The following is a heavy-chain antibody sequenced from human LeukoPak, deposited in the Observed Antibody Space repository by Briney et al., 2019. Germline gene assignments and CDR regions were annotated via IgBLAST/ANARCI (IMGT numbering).Heavy chain of an antibody. V-gene: IGHV3-15*01. D-gene: IGHD2-8*01. Sequence: PGGSLRLFCAASGFTFNSAWMSWVRQAPGKGLEWVGHIKSKTEGGTADYAARVKGRFTISRDDSKNTLYLQMNSLRAEDTAVYYCAKDNGEWRLNWFDHWGQGTLVTVSS. CDR3: AKDNGEWRLNWFDH. CDR1: GFTFNSAW. J-gene: IGHJ5*02. CDR2: IKSKTEGGTA.